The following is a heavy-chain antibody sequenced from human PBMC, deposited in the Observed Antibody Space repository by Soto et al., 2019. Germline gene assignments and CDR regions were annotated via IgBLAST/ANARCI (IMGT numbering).Heavy chain of an antibody. D-gene: IGHD2-21*02. CDR2: INPNTGGT. Sequence: ASVKVSGKASGYTFTKYYVLWVRQAPGQGLEWVGRINPNTGGTNYAQKFQDRVTMTRDTSITTAYMELSRLRSDDTAVYYCARQLAYCGGDCYTEPIDYWGQGTQVTVSS. V-gene: IGHV1-2*06. CDR1: GYTFTKYY. J-gene: IGHJ4*02. CDR3: ARQLAYCGGDCYTEPIDY.